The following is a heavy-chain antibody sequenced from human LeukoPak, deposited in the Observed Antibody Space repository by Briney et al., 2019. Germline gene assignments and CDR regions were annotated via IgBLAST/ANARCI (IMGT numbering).Heavy chain of an antibody. CDR1: GFTFSSYG. Sequence: GGSLRLSCAASGFTFSSYGMHWVRQAPGKGLEWVAFVRGRFTISRDDSKNTFYLQMNSLRPEDTAVYYCAKDGGKVRFDYWGQGTLVTVSS. V-gene: IGHV3-30*02. J-gene: IGHJ4*02. CDR3: AKDGGKVRFDY.